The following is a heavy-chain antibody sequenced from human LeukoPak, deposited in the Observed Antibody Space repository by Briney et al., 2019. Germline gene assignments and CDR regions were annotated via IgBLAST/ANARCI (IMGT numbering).Heavy chain of an antibody. J-gene: IGHJ3*02. CDR3: ALSRDGLDAFDI. D-gene: IGHD5-24*01. Sequence: SETLSLTCTVSGGSISSYYWCWIRQPPGKGLEWIGYIYYSGSTNYNPSLKSRVTISVDTSKNQFSLKLSSVTAADTAVYYCALSRDGLDAFDIWGQGTMVTVSS. CDR2: IYYSGST. V-gene: IGHV4-59*01. CDR1: GGSISSYY.